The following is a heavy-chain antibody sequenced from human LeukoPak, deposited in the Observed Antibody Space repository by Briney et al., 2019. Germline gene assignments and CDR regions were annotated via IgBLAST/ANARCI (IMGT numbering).Heavy chain of an antibody. J-gene: IGHJ4*02. D-gene: IGHD3-10*01. CDR2: IYTSGST. Sequence: PSETLSLTCTVSGGSISNYYWSWIRQPAGRGLEWIGRIYTSGSTNYNPSLKSRVTMSVDTSKNQFSLKLSSVTAADTAVYYCARSNYFGSGLDFDSWGQGTLVTVSS. CDR3: ARSNYFGSGLDFDS. CDR1: GGSISNYY. V-gene: IGHV4-4*07.